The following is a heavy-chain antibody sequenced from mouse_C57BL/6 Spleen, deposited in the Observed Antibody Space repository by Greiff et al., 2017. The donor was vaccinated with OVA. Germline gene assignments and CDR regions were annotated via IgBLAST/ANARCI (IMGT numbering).Heavy chain of an antibody. D-gene: IGHD1-1*01. CDR3: TRIYYYGSSYVWYFDV. J-gene: IGHJ1*03. CDR2: IRNKANNHAT. Sequence: EVKVEESGGGLVQPGGSMKLSCAASGFTFSDAWMDWVRQSPEKGLEWVAEIRNKANNHATYYAESVKGRFTISRDDSKSSVYLQMNSLRAEDTGIYYCTRIYYYGSSYVWYFDVWGTGTTVTVSS. CDR1: GFTFSDAW. V-gene: IGHV6-6*01.